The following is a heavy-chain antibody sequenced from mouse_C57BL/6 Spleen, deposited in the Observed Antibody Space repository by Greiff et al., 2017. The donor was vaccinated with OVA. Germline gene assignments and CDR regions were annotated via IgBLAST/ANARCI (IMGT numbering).Heavy chain of an antibody. V-gene: IGHV1-80*01. CDR2: IYPGDGDT. CDR3: ARNGGYYYFDY. D-gene: IGHD2-3*01. J-gene: IGHJ2*01. CDR1: GYAFSSYW. Sequence: QVQLKESGAELVKPGASVKISCKASGYAFSSYWMNWVKQRPGKGLEWIGQIYPGDGDTNYNGKFKGKATLTADKSSSTAYMQLSSLASEDSAVYFCARNGGYYYFDYWGQGTTLTVSS.